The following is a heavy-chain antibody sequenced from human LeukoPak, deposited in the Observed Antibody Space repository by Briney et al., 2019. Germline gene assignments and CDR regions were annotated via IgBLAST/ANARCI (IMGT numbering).Heavy chain of an antibody. V-gene: IGHV1-69*04. CDR3: AKDQGLTAPPPFGLDV. Sequence: SVKVSCKTSGGTVSSSAITCVRQAPGQGLEWMGRIIPVLNITTYAQKLQGRVTITADTSSSTVYMELSSLRPEETALYYCAKDQGLTAPPPFGLDVRGQGTTV. D-gene: IGHD5-18*01. J-gene: IGHJ6*02. CDR2: IIPVLNIT. CDR1: GGTVSSSA.